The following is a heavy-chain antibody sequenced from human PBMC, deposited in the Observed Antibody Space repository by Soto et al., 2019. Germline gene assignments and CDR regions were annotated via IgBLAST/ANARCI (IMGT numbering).Heavy chain of an antibody. CDR3: VSRSSGWYFDY. Sequence: EVQLLESGGGLVQPGGSLRLSCAASGFTFSSYAMSWVRQAPGKGLEWVSIISGSGGSTYYADSVKGRFTISRDNSKNTLYLQMNSLRADDTAVYYCVSRSSGWYFDYWGQGTLVTVSS. V-gene: IGHV3-23*01. J-gene: IGHJ4*02. D-gene: IGHD6-19*01. CDR1: GFTFSSYA. CDR2: ISGSGGST.